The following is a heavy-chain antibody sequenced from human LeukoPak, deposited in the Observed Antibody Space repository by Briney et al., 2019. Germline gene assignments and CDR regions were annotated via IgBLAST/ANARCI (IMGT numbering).Heavy chain of an antibody. D-gene: IGHD3-22*01. CDR3: ARDSADDSSGYYPFDY. CDR1: GFTFSNYI. CDR2: ISGSSSYI. Sequence: TGGSLRLSCAASGFTFSNYIMTWVRQAPGKGLEWVSSISGSSSYIYYADSVKGRFTVSRDNAKNSLHLQMNSLRAEDTAVYYCARDSADDSSGYYPFDYWGQGTLVTVSS. J-gene: IGHJ4*02. V-gene: IGHV3-21*01.